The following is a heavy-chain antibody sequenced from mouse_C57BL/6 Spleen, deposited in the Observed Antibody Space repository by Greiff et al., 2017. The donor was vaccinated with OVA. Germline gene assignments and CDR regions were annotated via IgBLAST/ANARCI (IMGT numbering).Heavy chain of an antibody. CDR2: INPGSGGT. V-gene: IGHV1-54*01. CDR1: GYAFTNYL. CDR3: ARGMHYYYGSSFPSMDY. J-gene: IGHJ4*01. D-gene: IGHD1-1*01. Sequence: VQRVASGAELVRPGTSVKVSCKASGYAFTNYLIEWVKQRPGQGLEWIGVINPGSGGTNYNEKFKGKATLTADKSSSTAYMQLSSLTSEDSAVYFCARGMHYYYGSSFPSMDYWGQGTSVTVSS.